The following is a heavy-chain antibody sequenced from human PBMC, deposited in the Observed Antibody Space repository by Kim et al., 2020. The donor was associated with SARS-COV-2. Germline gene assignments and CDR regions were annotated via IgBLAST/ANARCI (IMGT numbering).Heavy chain of an antibody. CDR1: GFTFSRYG. Sequence: GGSLRLSCAASGFTFSRYGLHWVRQAPGKGLEWLAVISHDESEKFYADSMKGRFTISRDTSNSMLYLEMKSLKTEDTAVYFCAKGSTGSGYSSADHWGQGTLVTVSS. V-gene: IGHV3-30*18. CDR2: ISHDESEK. J-gene: IGHJ5*02. CDR3: AKGSTGSGYSSADH. D-gene: IGHD5-12*01.